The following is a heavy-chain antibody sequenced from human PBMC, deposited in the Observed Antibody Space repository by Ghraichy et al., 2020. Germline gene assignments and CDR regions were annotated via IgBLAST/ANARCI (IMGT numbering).Heavy chain of an antibody. V-gene: IGHV4-59*01. CDR2: IYYSGTTY. J-gene: IGHJ6*02. CDR3: ARYYDFYYVVDV. CDR1: GDSMSPSY. Sequence: SQTLSRTCTVSGDSMSPSYWTWVRQPPGRGLEWIGYIYYSGTTYYYNPSLKSRVTMSVDTSKNQFSLNPRSVTTADTAVYFCARYYDFYYVVDVWGQGTTVPVSS.